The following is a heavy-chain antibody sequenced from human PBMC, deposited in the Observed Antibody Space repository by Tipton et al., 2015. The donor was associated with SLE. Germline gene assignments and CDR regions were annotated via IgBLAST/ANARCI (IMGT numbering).Heavy chain of an antibody. V-gene: IGHV3-9*03. J-gene: IGHJ5*02. D-gene: IGHD6-13*01. CDR3: ARVDSSSWYGWFDP. CDR1: GFTFGDFA. Sequence: SLRLSCAASGFTFGDFAMHWIRQTPGKGLEWVSSINWNSGDINYGDSVKGRFSISRDNAKNSLYLQMNSLRAEDMAVYYCARVDSSSWYGWFDPWGQGTLVTVSS. CDR2: INWNSGDI.